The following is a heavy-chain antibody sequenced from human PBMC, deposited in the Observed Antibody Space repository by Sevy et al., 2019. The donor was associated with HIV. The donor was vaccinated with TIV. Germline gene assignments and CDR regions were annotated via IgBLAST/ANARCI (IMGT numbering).Heavy chain of an antibody. J-gene: IGHJ4*02. V-gene: IGHV3-74*01. CDR1: GFNFASYW. CDR2: INSDGTTT. D-gene: IGHD3-10*01. CDR3: ARGGILYFGAIDN. Sequence: LRLSCAASGFNFASYWMHWVRQSPGKGLVWVSRINSDGTTTKYADSVRGRFTMSRDNAKSTLFLQINSLRPEDTAVYYCARGGILYFGAIDNWGQGTLVTVSS.